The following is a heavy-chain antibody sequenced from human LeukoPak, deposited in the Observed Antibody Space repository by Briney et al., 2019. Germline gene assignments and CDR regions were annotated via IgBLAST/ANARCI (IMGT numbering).Heavy chain of an antibody. Sequence: GGSLRLSCAASGFTVSTNYMSWVRQAPGKGLECVSAIYSGGSAYYAASVKGRFTISRDNSKNTLYLQMNSLRAEDTAVYYCARDAGGYGMDAWGQGTTVTVSS. CDR1: GFTVSTNY. CDR3: ARDAGGYGMDA. V-gene: IGHV3-66*01. J-gene: IGHJ6*02. CDR2: IYSGGSA. D-gene: IGHD2-8*02.